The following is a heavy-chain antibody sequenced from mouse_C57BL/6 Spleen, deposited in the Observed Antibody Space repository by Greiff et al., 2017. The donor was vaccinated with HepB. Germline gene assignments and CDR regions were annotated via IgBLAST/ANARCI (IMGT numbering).Heavy chain of an antibody. Sequence: VQLQQSGAELVKPGASVKLSCKASGYTFTSYWMHWVKQRPGQGLEWIGMIHPNSGSTNYNEKFKSKATLTVDKSSSTAYMQLSSLTSEDSAVYYCARWNYGSSYWYVDVWGTGTTVTVSS. CDR2: IHPNSGST. V-gene: IGHV1-64*01. CDR1: GYTFTSYW. J-gene: IGHJ1*03. CDR3: ARWNYGSSYWYVDV. D-gene: IGHD1-1*01.